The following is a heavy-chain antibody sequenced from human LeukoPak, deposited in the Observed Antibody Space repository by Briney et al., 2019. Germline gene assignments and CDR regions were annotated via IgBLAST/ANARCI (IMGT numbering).Heavy chain of an antibody. D-gene: IGHD3-16*01. V-gene: IGHV3-11*04. CDR3: ARDGRGGYLDY. J-gene: IGHJ4*02. Sequence: GGSLRLSCAASGFSFSDYYMSWIRQAPGKGLEWVSYISSRGSAIYYADSVKGRFTISRDNSKNSLFLQMNSLRAEDTAMYYCARDGRGGYLDYWGQGTLVTVSS. CDR2: ISSRGSAI. CDR1: GFSFSDYY.